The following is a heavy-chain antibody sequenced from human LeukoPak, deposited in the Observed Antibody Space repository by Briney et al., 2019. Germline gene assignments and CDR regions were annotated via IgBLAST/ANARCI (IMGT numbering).Heavy chain of an antibody. V-gene: IGHV1-2*02. CDR3: ALLFSSTWYRFDS. CDR1: GYTFTDYY. D-gene: IGHD6-13*01. CDR2: VNPNSGDT. J-gene: IGHJ4*02. Sequence: ASVKVSCKASGYTFTDYYMHWVRQAPGRGLEWMGWVNPNSGDTNYVHKFQGRVTMTSDTSISTAYMDLSRVRSDDTAVYYCALLFSSTWYRFDSWGQGTLVTVSS.